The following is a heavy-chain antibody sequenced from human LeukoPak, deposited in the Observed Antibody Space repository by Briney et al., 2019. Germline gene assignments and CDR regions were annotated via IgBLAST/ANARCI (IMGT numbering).Heavy chain of an antibody. V-gene: IGHV3-48*04. D-gene: IGHD6-19*01. Sequence: GGSLRLSCAASGFTFSSYRMNWVRQAPGEGLEWVSRISGGSSTIYYADSVKGRFTISRDNAKNSLYLQMNSLRAEDTAVYYCAKGGSSGWYEDYWGQGTLVTVSS. CDR1: GFTFSSYR. CDR2: ISGGSSTI. CDR3: AKGGSSGWYEDY. J-gene: IGHJ4*02.